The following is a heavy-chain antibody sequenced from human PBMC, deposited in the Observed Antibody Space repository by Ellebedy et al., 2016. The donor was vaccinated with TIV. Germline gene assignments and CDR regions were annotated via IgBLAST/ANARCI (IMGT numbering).Heavy chain of an antibody. CDR2: IYSGGST. CDR1: GFPVSSNY. J-gene: IGHJ4*02. CDR3: ASTGREQVDY. D-gene: IGHD3-10*01. V-gene: IGHV3-53*01. Sequence: ESLKISCAASGFPVSSNYTSWVRQAPGKGLAWVSVIYSGGSTYYADPVKGRFTISRDNSKNTMYLQMNSLRAEDMAVYYCASTGREQVDYWGQGTLVTVSS.